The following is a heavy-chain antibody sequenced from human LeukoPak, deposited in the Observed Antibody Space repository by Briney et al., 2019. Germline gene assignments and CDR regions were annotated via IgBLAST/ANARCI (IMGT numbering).Heavy chain of an antibody. CDR3: ATGYGSGRGAFDI. D-gene: IGHD6-19*01. V-gene: IGHV5-51*01. Sequence: GESLKISCVGSGYRFTSYWIGWVRQMPGKGLEYMGIIYPGDSDTRYSPSFQGQVTISADKSISTAYLQWSSLQASDTAMYYCATGYGSGRGAFDIWGQGTMVTVSP. CDR1: GYRFTSYW. J-gene: IGHJ3*02. CDR2: IYPGDSDT.